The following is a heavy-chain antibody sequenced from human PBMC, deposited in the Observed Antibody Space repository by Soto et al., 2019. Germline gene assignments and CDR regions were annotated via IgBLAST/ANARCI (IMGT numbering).Heavy chain of an antibody. Sequence: LTCTVSGDSISRHYYWSWIRQPAGKGLEWIGHVYASGSPNYNPSLKSRVTISVYTSKNQFSLRLTSVTAADTALYYCARDGHGMDVWGQGATVSVS. CDR2: VYASGSP. CDR3: ARDGHGMDV. V-gene: IGHV4-4*07. J-gene: IGHJ6*02. CDR1: GDSISRHYY.